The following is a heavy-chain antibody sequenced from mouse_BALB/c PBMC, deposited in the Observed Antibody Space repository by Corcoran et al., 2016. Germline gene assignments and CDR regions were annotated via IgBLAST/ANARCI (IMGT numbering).Heavy chain of an antibody. Sequence: QIQLVQSGPELKKPGETVKIYCKASGYTFTNYGMNWVKQAPGKGLKWMGWINTYTGEPTYADDFKGRFAFSLETSASTAYLQINNLKNEDMATYFCARDYLDYWGQGTTLTVSS. CDR2: INTYTGEP. J-gene: IGHJ2*01. CDR3: ARDYLDY. CDR1: GYTFTNYG. V-gene: IGHV9-1*02.